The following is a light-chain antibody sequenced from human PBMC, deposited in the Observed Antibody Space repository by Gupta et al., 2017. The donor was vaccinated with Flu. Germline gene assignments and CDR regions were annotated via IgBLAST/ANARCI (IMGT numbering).Light chain of an antibody. V-gene: IGKV1-39*01. Sequence: DIQMTQSPPSLSASVGDRVTITCRASQNIVTFLNWYQQRPGKPPKLLIYGASSLESGVPSRFSGSGSATNFMLTISSHQADDFATYYSQETHSAPPTFGQGTKLDIK. CDR2: GAS. J-gene: IGKJ2*01. CDR3: QETHSAPPT. CDR1: QNIVTF.